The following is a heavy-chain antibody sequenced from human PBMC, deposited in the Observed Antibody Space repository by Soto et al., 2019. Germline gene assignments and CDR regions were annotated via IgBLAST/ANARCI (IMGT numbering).Heavy chain of an antibody. Sequence: GESLKLSCKGSGYSFTSQWIAWVRQMPGKGLEWMGIIHPSDSDSRYSQSFQGQVTFSVDKSINTAYLQWSSVKSSDTAIYYCARQMVTTFSFDHWGQGTLVTVSS. CDR3: ARQMVTTFSFDH. V-gene: IGHV5-51*01. CDR1: GYSFTSQW. CDR2: IHPSDSDS. D-gene: IGHD4-17*01. J-gene: IGHJ4*02.